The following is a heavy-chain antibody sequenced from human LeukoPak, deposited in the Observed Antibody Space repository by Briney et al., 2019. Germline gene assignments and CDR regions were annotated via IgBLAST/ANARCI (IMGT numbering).Heavy chain of an antibody. CDR2: IYPGDSDT. J-gene: IGHJ4*02. D-gene: IGHD5-18*01. Sequence: GESLKISCKGSGYSFTSYWIGWGRQLPGKGLGWLGIIYPGDSDTRYSPSFQGQVTISADKSISTAYLQWSSLKASDTAMYYCARAERGYSYGYFDYWGQGTLVTVSS. CDR1: GYSFTSYW. CDR3: ARAERGYSYGYFDY. V-gene: IGHV5-51*01.